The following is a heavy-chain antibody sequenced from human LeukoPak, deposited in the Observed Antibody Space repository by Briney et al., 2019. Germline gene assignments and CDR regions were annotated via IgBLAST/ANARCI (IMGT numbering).Heavy chain of an antibody. V-gene: IGHV4-39*07. CDR2: IYYSGST. D-gene: IGHD7-27*01. J-gene: IGHJ4*02. Sequence: SETLSLTCSVSGGSISSSNYYWGWIRQPPGKGLEWIGCIYYSGSTYYNPSLKSRVTISVDTSKKQFSLKLNSVTAADTAVYYCARDWAEWGQGTLVTVSS. CDR3: ARDWAE. CDR1: GGSISSSNYY.